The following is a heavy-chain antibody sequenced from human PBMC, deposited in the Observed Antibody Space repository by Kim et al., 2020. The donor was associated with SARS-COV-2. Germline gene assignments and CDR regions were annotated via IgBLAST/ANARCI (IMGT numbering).Heavy chain of an antibody. Sequence: DYDASLKSRININRDTTTNQFSLQLNSVTPEDTAVYYCARDQTISDAFDIWGQGTMVTVSS. D-gene: IGHD3-3*02. CDR3: ARDQTISDAFDI. J-gene: IGHJ3*02. V-gene: IGHV6-1*01.